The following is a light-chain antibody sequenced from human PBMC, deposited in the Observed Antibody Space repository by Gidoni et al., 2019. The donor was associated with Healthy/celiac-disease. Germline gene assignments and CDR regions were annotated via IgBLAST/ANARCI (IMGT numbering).Light chain of an antibody. CDR3: LQLNSYPGT. Sequence: DIQLTQSPSFLSASVGDRVTSTCRASQGISSYLAWYQQKPGKAPKLLIYAASTLQSGVPSRFSGSGSGTDFTLTISSLQPEDFATYYCLQLNSYPGTFGQGTKVEIK. CDR2: AAS. CDR1: QGISSY. V-gene: IGKV1-9*01. J-gene: IGKJ1*01.